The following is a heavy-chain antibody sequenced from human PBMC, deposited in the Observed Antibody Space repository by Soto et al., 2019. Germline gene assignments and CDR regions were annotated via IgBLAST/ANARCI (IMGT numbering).Heavy chain of an antibody. Sequence: QVQLVQSGVEVKKPGASVKVSCKASGYTFINYGINWLRHAPGQGFEWMGWISPFSGDTKYAQKFQGRVAMTTDRSTSTAFMELRGLTSDDTAEYYCARGRAVTNGDHPFDLWGQGTNVTVS. J-gene: IGHJ3*01. CDR3: ARGRAVTNGDHPFDL. V-gene: IGHV1-18*04. CDR2: ISPFSGDT. D-gene: IGHD4-17*01. CDR1: GYTFINYG.